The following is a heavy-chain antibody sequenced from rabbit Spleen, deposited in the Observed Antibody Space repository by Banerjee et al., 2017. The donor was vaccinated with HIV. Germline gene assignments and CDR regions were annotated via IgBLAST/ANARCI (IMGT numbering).Heavy chain of an antibody. CDR3: ARDGTGGSDFAL. CDR1: GFDFSSYG. D-gene: IGHD8-1*01. Sequence: EESGGGLVKPGGSLTLTCKASGFDFSSYGVRWVRQAPGKGLEWIGYIDPVFGITYYANWVNGRFSISRENAQNTVFLQMTSLTAADTATYFCARDGTGGSDFALWGPGTLVTVS. J-gene: IGHJ4*01. CDR2: IDPVFGIT. V-gene: IGHV1S47*01.